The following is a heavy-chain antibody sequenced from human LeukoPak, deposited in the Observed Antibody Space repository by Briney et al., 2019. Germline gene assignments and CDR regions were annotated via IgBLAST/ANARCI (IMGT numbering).Heavy chain of an antibody. V-gene: IGHV3-7*03. D-gene: IGHD3-22*01. Sequence: PGGSLRLSCAASGFTFSSYWLTWVRQAPGKGLEWVANIKQDGSEKFYVDSVKGRFTISRDSAKNSLYLQMNSLRAEDTAVYYCTRGSIAYYYMDVWGKGTTVTISS. CDR2: IKQDGSEK. CDR1: GFTFSSYW. J-gene: IGHJ6*03. CDR3: TRGSIAYYYMDV.